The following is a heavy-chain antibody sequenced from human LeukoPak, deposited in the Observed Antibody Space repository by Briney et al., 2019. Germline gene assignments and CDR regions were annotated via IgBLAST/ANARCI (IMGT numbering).Heavy chain of an antibody. CDR2: ISSSSSYI. CDR1: GFTFSSYS. D-gene: IGHD5-24*01. CDR3: ARAEMANSWDYMDV. J-gene: IGHJ6*03. V-gene: IGHV3-21*01. Sequence: RAGGSLRLSCAASGFTFSSYSMNWVRQAPGKGLEWVSSISSSSSYIYYADSVKGRFTISRDNAKNSLHLQMNSLRAEDTAVYYCARAEMANSWDYMDVWGKGTTVTVSS.